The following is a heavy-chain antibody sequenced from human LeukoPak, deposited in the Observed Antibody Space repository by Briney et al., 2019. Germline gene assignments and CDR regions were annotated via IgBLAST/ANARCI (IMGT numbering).Heavy chain of an antibody. D-gene: IGHD1-26*01. CDR3: ASSVGSTDY. J-gene: IGHJ4*02. V-gene: IGHV4-61*08. CDR2: IYYSGST. Sequence: TSETLSLTCTVSGGSISSGGYYWSWIRQPPGKGLEWIGYIYYSGSTNYNPSLKSRVTISVDTSKHQFSLKLTSVTAADAAVYYCASSVGSTDYWGQGTLVTVSS. CDR1: GGSISSGGYY.